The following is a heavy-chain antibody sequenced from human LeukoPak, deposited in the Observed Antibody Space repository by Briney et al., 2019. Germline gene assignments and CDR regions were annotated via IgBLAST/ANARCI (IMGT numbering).Heavy chain of an antibody. V-gene: IGHV4-39*07. CDR2: INHSGST. J-gene: IGHJ4*02. Sequence: SETLSLTCTVSGGSISSGGYYWSWIRQPPGKGLEWIGEINHSGSTNYNPSLKSRVTISVDTSKNQFSLKLSSVTAADTAVYYCARGPPDLTFDYWGQGTLVTVSS. D-gene: IGHD1-14*01. CDR3: ARGPPDLTFDY. CDR1: GGSISSGGYY.